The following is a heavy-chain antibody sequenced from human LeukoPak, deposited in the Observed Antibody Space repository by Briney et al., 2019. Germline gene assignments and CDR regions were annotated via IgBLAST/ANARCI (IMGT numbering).Heavy chain of an antibody. CDR2: IYTSGST. D-gene: IGHD4-23*01. CDR1: GGSISSSSYY. Sequence: PSETLSLTCTVSGGSISSSSYYWSWIRQPAGKGLEWIGRIYTSGSTNYNPSLKSRVTMSVDTSKNQFSLKLSSVTAADTAVYYCARDRKYGGNPAVMEDRSYYYYMDVWGKGTTVTISS. V-gene: IGHV4-61*02. CDR3: ARDRKYGGNPAVMEDRSYYYYMDV. J-gene: IGHJ6*03.